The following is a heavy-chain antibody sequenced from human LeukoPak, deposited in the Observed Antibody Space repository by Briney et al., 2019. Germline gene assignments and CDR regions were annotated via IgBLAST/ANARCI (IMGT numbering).Heavy chain of an antibody. Sequence: PSETLSLTCTVSGGSISSYYWSWVRQPPGKGLEWIGYIYYSGSTNYNPSLKSRVTISVDTSKNQFSLKLSSVTAADTAVYYCARAPRFYGDYGIDDWGQGTLVTVSS. CDR1: GGSISSYY. D-gene: IGHD4-17*01. CDR3: ARAPRFYGDYGIDD. V-gene: IGHV4-59*01. CDR2: IYYSGST. J-gene: IGHJ4*02.